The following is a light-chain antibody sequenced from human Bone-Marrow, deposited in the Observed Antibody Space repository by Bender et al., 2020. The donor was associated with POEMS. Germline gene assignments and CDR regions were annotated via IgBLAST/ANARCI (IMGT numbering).Light chain of an antibody. CDR1: SSDVGSYNL. V-gene: IGLV2-14*02. CDR3: SSFSTINTIFV. CDR2: EDN. Sequence: QSALTQPASVSGSPGQSITISCTGTSSDVGSYNLVSWYQQHPGKAPKIVIYEDNKRPSGISHRFSGSKSGNTASLTISGLQAEDEADYYCSSFSTINTIFVFGTGTQVTVL. J-gene: IGLJ1*01.